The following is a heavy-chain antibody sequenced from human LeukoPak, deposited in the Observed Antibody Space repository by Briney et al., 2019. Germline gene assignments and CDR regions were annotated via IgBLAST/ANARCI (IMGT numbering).Heavy chain of an antibody. Sequence: SETLSLTCTVSGASVSSDYWSWIRQSPGKGLEWIGYIYHSGHTMSNPSLKSRVSLSLDTSNNQFSLKLSSVTAADTAVYYCARQPFQYPFDHWGQGTVVSVSS. CDR1: GASVSSDY. D-gene: IGHD4-4*01. CDR3: ARQPFQYPFDH. J-gene: IGHJ5*02. V-gene: IGHV4-59*08. CDR2: IYHSGHT.